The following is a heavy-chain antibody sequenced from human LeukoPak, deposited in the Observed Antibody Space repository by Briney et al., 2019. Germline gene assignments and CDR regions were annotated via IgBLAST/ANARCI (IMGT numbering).Heavy chain of an antibody. V-gene: IGHV3-33*01. Sequence: GRALRLSCAASGFTFSNYGMHWVRQAPGKGLEWVAVIWYDGSNKYCADSVKGRFTISRDNSKNTLYLQMNSLRAEDTAVYYCARDLRKGSYFDYWGQGTLVTVSS. CDR2: IWYDGSNK. D-gene: IGHD2-15*01. J-gene: IGHJ4*02. CDR1: GFTFSNYG. CDR3: ARDLRKGSYFDY.